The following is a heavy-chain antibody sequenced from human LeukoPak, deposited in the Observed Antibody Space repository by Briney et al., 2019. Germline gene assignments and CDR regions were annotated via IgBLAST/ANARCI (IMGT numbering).Heavy chain of an antibody. V-gene: IGHV4-34*01. CDR1: GGSFSGYH. D-gene: IGHD3-22*01. CDR2: INPSGST. CDR3: ARGRHDITMIVVVMTSVSYYLDV. Sequence: SETLSLTCAVYGGSFSGYHWTWIRKSPGKGLEWIGDINPSGSTYYNPSLKSRLAISVDTSKNQFSLKLRSVTAADTAVYYCARGRHDITMIVVVMTSVSYYLDVWGKGTTVTVS. J-gene: IGHJ6*03.